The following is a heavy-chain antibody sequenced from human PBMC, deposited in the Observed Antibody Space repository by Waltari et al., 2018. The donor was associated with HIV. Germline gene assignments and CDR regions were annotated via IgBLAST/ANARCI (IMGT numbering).Heavy chain of an antibody. CDR1: GFTFNTYW. D-gene: IGHD2-2*01. CDR3: VRGSSCWIGVDY. V-gene: IGHV3-74*01. J-gene: IGHJ4*02. CDR2: IDMNGGKT. Sequence: EVQMVESGGGLVQPGGFLRLSCAASGFTFNTYWMHWVRQAPGMGRVWGSRIDMNGGKTSYVDSVKGLLTISRDKAKNTLNLQMNALSAEDTSVKYCVRGSSCWIGVDYWGQGVLVAVSA.